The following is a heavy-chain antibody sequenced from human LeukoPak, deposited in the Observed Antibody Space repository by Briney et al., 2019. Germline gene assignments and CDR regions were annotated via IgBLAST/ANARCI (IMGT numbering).Heavy chain of an antibody. D-gene: IGHD4-23*01. CDR1: GGSFSGYY. J-gene: IGHJ1*01. CDR2: INHSGST. V-gene: IGHV4-34*01. CDR3: AKSWGYAANSLHIQH. Sequence: SETLSLTCAVYGGSFSGYYWSWIRQPPGKGLEWIGEINHSGSTNYNPSLKSRVTISVDTSKNQFSLKLTSVTAADTAVYYCAKSWGYAANSLHIQHWGQGARVIVSA.